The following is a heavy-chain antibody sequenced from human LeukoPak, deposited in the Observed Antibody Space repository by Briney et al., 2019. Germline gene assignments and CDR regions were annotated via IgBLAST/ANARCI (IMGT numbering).Heavy chain of an antibody. CDR1: RFTFSSYE. CDR2: ISYDGSNK. V-gene: IGHV3-30*03. CDR3: ATHIVGAYYYYYYMDV. D-gene: IGHD1-26*01. Sequence: PGGSLRLSCAASRFTFSSYEMNWVRQAPGKGLEWVAVISYDGSNKYYADSVKGRFTISRDNSKNTLYLQMNSLRAEDTAVYYCATHIVGAYYYYYYMDVWGKGTTVTVSS. J-gene: IGHJ6*03.